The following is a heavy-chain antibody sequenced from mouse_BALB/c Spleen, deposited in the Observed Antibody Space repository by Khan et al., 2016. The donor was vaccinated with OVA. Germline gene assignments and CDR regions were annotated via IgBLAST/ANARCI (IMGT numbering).Heavy chain of an antibody. V-gene: IGHV1-77*01. J-gene: IGHJ3*01. CDR1: GYTFTDYY. CDR2: IYPGSGNT. D-gene: IGHD2-2*01. CDR3: ARSGIGSFAY. Sequence: QVQLKESGAELARPGASVKLSCKASGYTFTDYYINWVKQRTGQGLKWIGEIYPGSGNTYYNEKFKDKVTLTADKSSSTAFMQLNSLTSEDSSVYFCARSGIGSFAYWGQGTLVTVSA.